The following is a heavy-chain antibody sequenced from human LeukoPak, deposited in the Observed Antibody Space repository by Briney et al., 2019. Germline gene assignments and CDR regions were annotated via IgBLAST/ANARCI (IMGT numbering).Heavy chain of an antibody. J-gene: IGHJ4*02. D-gene: IGHD3-10*01. CDR3: ARDSPMGSYPLDY. CDR2: IKQDGSEK. V-gene: IGHV3-7*03. Sequence: GGSLRLSCSVSGFTISSYWMSWVRQAPGKGLEWVANIKQDGSEKNYVDSVKGRFTISRDNAKNSVYLQMNNVRAEDTAVYYCARDSPMGSYPLDYWGQGTLVTVSS. CDR1: GFTISSYW.